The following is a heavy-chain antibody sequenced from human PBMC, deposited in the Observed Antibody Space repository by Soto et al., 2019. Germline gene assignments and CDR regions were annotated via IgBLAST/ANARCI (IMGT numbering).Heavy chain of an antibody. CDR2: ISSSSSAI. J-gene: IGHJ3*01. Sequence: GGSLRLSCAGSGFTFSSYSMNWVRQAPGKGLEWVSNISSSSSAIYYTDSVRGRFTISRDNAKSSVYLHMNSLRAEDAAVYYCVTSTVTTGAFDVWGQGTRVTVSS. CDR3: VTSTVTTGAFDV. CDR1: GFTFSSYS. V-gene: IGHV3-48*01. D-gene: IGHD4-17*01.